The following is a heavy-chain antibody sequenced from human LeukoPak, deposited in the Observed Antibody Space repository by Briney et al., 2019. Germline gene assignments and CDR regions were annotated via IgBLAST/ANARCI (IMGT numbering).Heavy chain of an antibody. CDR1: GGSISSSSYY. CDR3: AREKRSHYDY. V-gene: IGHV4-39*02. Sequence: SETLSLTCTVSGGSISSSSYYWGWIRQPPGKGLEWIGSIYYSGSTYYNPSLKSRVTISVDTSKNQFSLKLSSVTAADTAVYYCAREKRSHYDYWGQGTLVTVSS. J-gene: IGHJ4*02. CDR2: IYYSGST.